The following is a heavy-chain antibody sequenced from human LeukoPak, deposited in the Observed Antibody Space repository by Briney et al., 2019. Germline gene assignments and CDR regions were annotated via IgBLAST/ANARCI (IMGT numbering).Heavy chain of an antibody. J-gene: IGHJ6*04. CDR3: ARLARLTLIRGVTGYHSLDV. V-gene: IGHV4-59*01. Sequence: WETLSLTCTVPGGSINSFYWSWIRQPPGGGLEWIGYIYYSGSTNYNPSLKSRVTMSVDASTNQFSLWLSSVTAAGTAVYYCARLARLTLIRGVTGYHSLDVWGRGTKVTVSS. D-gene: IGHD3-10*01. CDR1: GGSINSFY. CDR2: IYYSGST.